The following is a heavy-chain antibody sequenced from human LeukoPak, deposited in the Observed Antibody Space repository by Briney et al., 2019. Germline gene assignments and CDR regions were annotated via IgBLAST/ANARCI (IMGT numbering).Heavy chain of an antibody. Sequence: GESLRLSCAASRFTFSSYAMTWVRQAPGKGLEWVSTISGSGGSTYYADSVKGRFTISRDNSKNTLYLQMNSLRAEDTAVYYCAKPPTYGADGGWFDPWGQGTLVTVSS. J-gene: IGHJ5*02. CDR3: AKPPTYGADGGWFDP. V-gene: IGHV3-23*01. CDR2: ISGSGGST. CDR1: RFTFSSYA. D-gene: IGHD3-10*01.